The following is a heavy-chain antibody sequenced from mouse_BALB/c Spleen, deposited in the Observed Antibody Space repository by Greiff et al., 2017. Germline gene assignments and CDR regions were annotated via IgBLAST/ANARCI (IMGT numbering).Heavy chain of an antibody. CDR2: INPYNDGT. J-gene: IGHJ4*01. CDR1: GYTFTSYV. V-gene: IGHV1-14*01. D-gene: IGHD2-4*01. Sequence: EVKLMESGPELVKPGASVKMSCKASGYTFTSYVMHWVKQKPGQGLEWIGYINPYNDGTKYNEKFKGKATLTSDKSSSTAYMELSSLTSEDSAVYYCARGGLRRPYAMDYWGQGTSVTVSS. CDR3: ARGGLRRPYAMDY.